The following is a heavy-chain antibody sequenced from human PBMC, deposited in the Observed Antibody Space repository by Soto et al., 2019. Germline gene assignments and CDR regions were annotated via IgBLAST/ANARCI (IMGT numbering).Heavy chain of an antibody. CDR2: IIPIFGTA. CDR3: ARGRVEMATNPPAGKGMDG. V-gene: IGHV1-69*13. D-gene: IGHD3-10*01. J-gene: IGHJ6*04. Sequence: GASVKVSCKASGGTFSSYAISWVRQAPGQGLEWMGGIIPIFGTANYAQKFQGRVTITADESTSTAYMELSSLRSEDTAVYYCARGRVEMATNPPAGKGMDGRGKRSTVTVSS. CDR1: GGTFSSYA.